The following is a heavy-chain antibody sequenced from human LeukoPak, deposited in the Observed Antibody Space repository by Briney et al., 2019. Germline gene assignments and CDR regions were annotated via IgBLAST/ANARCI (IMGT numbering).Heavy chain of an antibody. Sequence: PGGSLRLSCTASGFTFSSYGMHWVRQAPGKGLEWVAFIRYDGSNKYYADSVKGRFTISRDNSKNTLYLQMNSLRAEDTAVYYCAKDSLRSRRSYLFDYWGQGTLVTVSS. J-gene: IGHJ4*02. D-gene: IGHD1-26*01. CDR3: AKDSLRSRRSYLFDY. CDR1: GFTFSSYG. CDR2: IRYDGSNK. V-gene: IGHV3-30*02.